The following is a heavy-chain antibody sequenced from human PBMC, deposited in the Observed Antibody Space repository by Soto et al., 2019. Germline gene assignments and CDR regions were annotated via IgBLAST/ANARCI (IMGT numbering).Heavy chain of an antibody. D-gene: IGHD1-26*01. J-gene: IGHJ4*02. CDR2: ISYDGSNK. Sequence: QVQLVESGGGVVQPGRSLRLSCAASGFTFSSYAMHWVRQAPGKGLEWVAVISYDGSNKYYADSVKGRFTISRDNSKNTLYLQMISLRAEDTAVYYCARSYGAVGASNYLDYWGQGTLVTVSS. V-gene: IGHV3-30-3*01. CDR1: GFTFSSYA. CDR3: ARSYGAVGASNYLDY.